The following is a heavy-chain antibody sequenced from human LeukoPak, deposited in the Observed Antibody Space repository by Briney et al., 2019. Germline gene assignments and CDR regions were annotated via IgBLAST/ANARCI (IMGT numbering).Heavy chain of an antibody. CDR2: IYHSGST. CDR1: GYSISSGYY. J-gene: IGHJ4*02. V-gene: IGHV4-38-2*02. Sequence: SETLSLTCTVSGYSISSGYYWGWIRQPPGKGLEWIGSIYHSGSTYYNPSLKSRVTISVDTSKNQFSLKLSSVTAADTAVYYCAVYDSSGLPFDYWGQGTLVTVSS. D-gene: IGHD3-22*01. CDR3: AVYDSSGLPFDY.